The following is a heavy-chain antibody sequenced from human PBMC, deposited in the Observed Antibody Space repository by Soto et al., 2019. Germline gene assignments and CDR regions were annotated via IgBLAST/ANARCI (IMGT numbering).Heavy chain of an antibody. Sequence: QVQLEESGGGVVQPGRSLRLSCAGSGFTFTTYGLHWVRQAPGKGLEWLAVISYDGRNTYYADSVAGRFTISRDSSKSTLYLKMNNLRPDDTAVYYCAKDLLKKLIVSHYYYSLDVWGQGTTVTVSS. D-gene: IGHD1-26*01. J-gene: IGHJ6*02. CDR3: AKDLLKKLIVSHYYYSLDV. V-gene: IGHV3-30*18. CDR2: ISYDGRNT. CDR1: GFTFTTYG.